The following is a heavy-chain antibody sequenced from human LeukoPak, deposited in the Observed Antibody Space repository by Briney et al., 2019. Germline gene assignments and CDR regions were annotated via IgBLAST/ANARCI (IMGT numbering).Heavy chain of an antibody. Sequence: SVKVSCKASGGTFSSYAIGWVRQAPGQGLEWMGRIIPILGIANYAQKFQGRVTITADKSTSTAYMELSSLRSEDTAVYYCARAGRISLRFLEWLSWAALDYWGQGTLVTVSS. V-gene: IGHV1-69*04. J-gene: IGHJ4*02. D-gene: IGHD3-3*01. CDR3: ARAGRISLRFLEWLSWAALDY. CDR2: IIPILGIA. CDR1: GGTFSSYA.